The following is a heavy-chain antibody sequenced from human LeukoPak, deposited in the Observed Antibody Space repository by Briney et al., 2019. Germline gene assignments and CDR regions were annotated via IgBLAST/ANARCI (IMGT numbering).Heavy chain of an antibody. J-gene: IGHJ4*02. Sequence: ASVKVSCKASGYTFTSYYMHWVRQAPGQGLEWMGIINPSGGSTSYAQKFQGRVTMTRDTSTSTVYMELSSLRSEDTAVYYCARAPGRYCSGGSCYELPSPDFDYWGQGTLVTVS. CDR1: GYTFTSYY. CDR3: ARAPGRYCSGGSCYELPSPDFDY. D-gene: IGHD2-15*01. CDR2: INPSGGST. V-gene: IGHV1-46*01.